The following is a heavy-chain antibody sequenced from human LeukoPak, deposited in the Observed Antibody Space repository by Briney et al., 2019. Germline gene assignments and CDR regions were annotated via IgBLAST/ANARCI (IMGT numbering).Heavy chain of an antibody. D-gene: IGHD2-15*01. CDR3: ARERYCSGGSCFLLDY. Sequence: PSETLSLTCTVSGGSISSYYWSWIRQPPGKGLEWIGYIYYSGSTNYNPSLKSRVTISVDASKNQFSLKLSSVTAADTAVYYCARERYCSGGSCFLLDYWGQGTLVTVSS. CDR1: GGSISSYY. V-gene: IGHV4-59*12. CDR2: IYYSGST. J-gene: IGHJ4*02.